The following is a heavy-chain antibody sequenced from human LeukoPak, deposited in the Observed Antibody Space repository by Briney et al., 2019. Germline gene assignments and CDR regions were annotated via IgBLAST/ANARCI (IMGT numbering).Heavy chain of an antibody. CDR1: GGSISSYY. J-gene: IGHJ3*01. V-gene: IGHV4-4*07. CDR2: IYTSGTT. CDR3: ARVKVWGGYDSSSWYDAFDF. D-gene: IGHD6-13*01. Sequence: SETLSLTCTVSGGSISSYYWSWIRQPAGKGLEWIGRIYTSGTTNYNPSLKSRVTMSVDTSKNQFSLKLSSVTAADTAVYYCARVKVWGGYDSSSWYDAFDFWGQGTMVTVSS.